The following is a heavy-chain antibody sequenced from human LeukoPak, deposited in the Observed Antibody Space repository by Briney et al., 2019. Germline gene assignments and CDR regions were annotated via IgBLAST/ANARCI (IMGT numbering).Heavy chain of an antibody. CDR3: ARGRDLFDS. Sequence: GGSLRLSCVASGFTFNTYSLNWFRQAPGKGLEWTSYISSSSATIYYADSVKGRFTISRDNAKNSLYLQMNSLRAEDTAVYYCARGRDLFDSWGQGTLVIVSS. CDR1: GFTFNTYS. CDR2: ISSSSATI. J-gene: IGHJ4*02. V-gene: IGHV3-48*04.